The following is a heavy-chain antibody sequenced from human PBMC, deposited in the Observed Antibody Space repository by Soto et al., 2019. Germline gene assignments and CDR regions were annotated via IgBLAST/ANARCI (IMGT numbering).Heavy chain of an antibody. D-gene: IGHD2-21*02. J-gene: IGHJ6*02. CDR3: ARDLWGYCGADCYPLDV. CDR1: GGSISSYY. CDR2: MYNNGRT. V-gene: IGHV4-59*01. Sequence: QVRLQETGPGLVKPSETLSLTCTVSGGSISSYYWSWIRQPPGKGLEWIGYMYNNGRTIYNPSLKSRVTISVDASKNQFSLKLNSVTAADTAVYYCARDLWGYCGADCYPLDVWGQGTTVTVSS.